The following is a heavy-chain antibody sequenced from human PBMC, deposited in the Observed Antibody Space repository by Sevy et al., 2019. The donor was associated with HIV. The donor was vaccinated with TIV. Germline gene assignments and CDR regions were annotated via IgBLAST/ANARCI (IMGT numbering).Heavy chain of an antibody. V-gene: IGHV3-30-3*01. CDR3: ALERLSSDLAEYFQN. CDR2: ISYDGINK. Sequence: GGSLRLSCATSGFTFSSYSMHWVRQAPGKGLEWVATISYDGINKHYADSVKGRFTISRDNFKNSLSLQMNSLRAEDTAVYFCALERLSSDLAEYFQNWGQGTLVTVSS. J-gene: IGHJ1*01. D-gene: IGHD1-1*01. CDR1: GFTFSSYS.